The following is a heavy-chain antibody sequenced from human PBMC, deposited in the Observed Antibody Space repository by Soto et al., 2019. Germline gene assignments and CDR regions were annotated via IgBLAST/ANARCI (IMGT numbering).Heavy chain of an antibody. CDR3: ARDGDPGYSFWSGPLGGGRFDP. CDR2: IVPLFGTA. J-gene: IGHJ5*02. V-gene: IGHV1-69*12. CDR1: GGTFGNTA. Sequence: QVQLVQSGAEVKEPGSSVNVSCKTSGGTFGNTAVTWVRQVPGQGLEWIGVIVPLFGTANYAQKFRGRVMITADESTSTAYMALSSLRSDDTAIYYCARDGDPGYSFWSGPLGGGRFDPWGQGTLVTVSS. D-gene: IGHD3-3*01.